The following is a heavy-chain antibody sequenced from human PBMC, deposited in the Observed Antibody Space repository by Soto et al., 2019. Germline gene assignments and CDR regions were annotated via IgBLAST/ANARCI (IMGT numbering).Heavy chain of an antibody. CDR1: GGTFSSYA. J-gene: IGHJ4*02. CDR2: IIPIFGTA. Sequence: ASVKVSCKASGGTFSSYAISWVRQAPGQGLEWMGGIIPIFGTANYAQKFQGRVTITADESTSTAYMELSSLRSEDTAVYYCASFSKADTAMVKVDYWGQGTLVTVPS. V-gene: IGHV1-69*13. D-gene: IGHD5-18*01. CDR3: ASFSKADTAMVKVDY.